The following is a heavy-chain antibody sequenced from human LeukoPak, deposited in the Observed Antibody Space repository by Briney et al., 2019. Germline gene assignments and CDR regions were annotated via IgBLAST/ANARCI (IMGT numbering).Heavy chain of an antibody. Sequence: PGGSLRLSCAASGFTFDDYGMSWVRQAPGKGLEWVSGIDRNGDSTGYADSVEGRFTISRDNAKNSLYLQMDSLRAGDTAVYCCAKRFDGFYSAFDLWGQGTMVTVSS. V-gene: IGHV3-20*04. J-gene: IGHJ3*01. CDR3: AKRFDGFYSAFDL. CDR1: GFTFDDYG. D-gene: IGHD2/OR15-2a*01. CDR2: IDRNGDST.